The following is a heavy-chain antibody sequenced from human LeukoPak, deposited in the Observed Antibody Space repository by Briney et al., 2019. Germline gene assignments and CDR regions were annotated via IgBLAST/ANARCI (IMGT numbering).Heavy chain of an antibody. CDR3: ARDRAGYIAARNFDY. Sequence: PGGSLRLSCAASGFTFNSYGMHWVRQAPGKGLEWVAVISYDGSNKYYADSVKGRFTISRDNSKNTLYLQMNSLRAEDTAVYYCARDRAGYIAARNFDYWGQGTLVTVSS. J-gene: IGHJ4*02. CDR2: ISYDGSNK. D-gene: IGHD6-6*01. V-gene: IGHV3-30*03. CDR1: GFTFNSYG.